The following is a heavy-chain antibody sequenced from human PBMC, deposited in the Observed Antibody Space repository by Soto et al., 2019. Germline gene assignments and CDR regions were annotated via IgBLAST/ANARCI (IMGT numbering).Heavy chain of an antibody. D-gene: IGHD1-26*01. J-gene: IGHJ4*02. CDR1: GGSISSYY. Sequence: QVQLQESGPGLVKPSETLSLTCTVSGGSISSYYWSWIRQPPGKGLEWIGYIYYSGSTNYNPSLKSRATISIDTSKNQFSLKLSSVTAAVTAVYYCARRWGAAVDYWGQGTLVTVSS. CDR3: ARRWGAAVDY. CDR2: IYYSGST. V-gene: IGHV4-59*08.